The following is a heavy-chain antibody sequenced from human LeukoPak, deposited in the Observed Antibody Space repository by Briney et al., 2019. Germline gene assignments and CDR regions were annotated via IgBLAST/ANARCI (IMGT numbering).Heavy chain of an antibody. D-gene: IGHD3-16*01. Sequence: SETPSLTCSVSGASITSGNFYWAWIRQAPGKPLEWIGEIDYTWSAHYNAALKSRVTISADTSKNQFSLRVTSVTAADSAVYFCARLHYVHPNWFDPWGQGTLVIVSS. CDR1: GASITSGNFY. J-gene: IGHJ5*02. V-gene: IGHV4-39*01. CDR2: IDYTWSA. CDR3: ARLHYVHPNWFDP.